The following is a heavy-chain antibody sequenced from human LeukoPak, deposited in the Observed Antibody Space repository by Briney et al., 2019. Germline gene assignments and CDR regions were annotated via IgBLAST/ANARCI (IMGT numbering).Heavy chain of an antibody. CDR1: GGSISSYY. CDR3: ARQGYSAYEILDY. CDR2: IYYSGST. D-gene: IGHD5-12*01. J-gene: IGHJ4*02. V-gene: IGHV4-59*08. Sequence: RPSETLSLTCTVSGGSISSYYWSWIRQPPGKGLEWIGYIYYSGSTNYSPSLKSRVTISVDTSKNQFSLKLSSVTAADTAVYYCARQGYSAYEILDYWGQGTLVTVFS.